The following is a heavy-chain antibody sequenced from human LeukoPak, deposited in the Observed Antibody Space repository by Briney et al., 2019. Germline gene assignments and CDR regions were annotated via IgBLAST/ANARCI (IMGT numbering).Heavy chain of an antibody. Sequence: LSLTCAVYGGSFSGYYWSWIRQAPGKGLEWVSYISSSGSTIYYADSVKGRFTISRDNAKNSLYLQMNSLRAEDTAVYYCASKGVGYYYDSSGLDYWGQGTLVTVSS. D-gene: IGHD3-22*01. CDR2: ISSSGSTI. J-gene: IGHJ4*02. V-gene: IGHV3-11*01. CDR1: GGSFSGYY. CDR3: ASKGVGYYYDSSGLDY.